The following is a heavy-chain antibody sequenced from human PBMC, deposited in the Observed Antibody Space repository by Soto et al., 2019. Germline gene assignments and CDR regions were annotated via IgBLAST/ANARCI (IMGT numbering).Heavy chain of an antibody. J-gene: IGHJ5*02. D-gene: IGHD2-21*02. CDR3: ASSLTVTASYNWFDP. V-gene: IGHV4-39*01. CDR1: DDSSGTSPYY. CDR2: VYYSGST. Sequence: SETLSLTCSVSDDSSGTSPYYWGWIRQPPGKGLEWIGSVYYSGSTSYNPSLKSRVTISVDTSKKEFSLKLRSVTAADTAVYYCASSLTVTASYNWFDPWGQGTLVTVSS.